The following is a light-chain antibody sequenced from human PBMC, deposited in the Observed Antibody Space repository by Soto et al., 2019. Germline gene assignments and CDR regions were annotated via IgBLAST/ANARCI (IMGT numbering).Light chain of an antibody. CDR2: YDS. CDR1: NIGSKS. V-gene: IGLV3-21*04. CDR3: QVWDSSSDHPYVV. Sequence: SYELTQPPSVSVAPGKTARITCEGNNIGSKSVHWYQQKPGQAPVLVIYYDSDRPSGIPERFSGSNSGNTATLTISRVEAGYEADYYCQVWDSSSDHPYVVLGGGTKVTVL. J-gene: IGLJ2*01.